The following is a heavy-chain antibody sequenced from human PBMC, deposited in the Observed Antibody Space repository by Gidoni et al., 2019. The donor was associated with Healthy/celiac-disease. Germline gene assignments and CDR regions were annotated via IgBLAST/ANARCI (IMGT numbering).Heavy chain of an antibody. D-gene: IGHD4-17*01. J-gene: IGHJ4*02. CDR3: AGTHDYGDYLPSWATDY. V-gene: IGHV3-66*02. CDR1: GFAVSSNY. Sequence: EVQLVESGGGLVQTGGSLRRSWAASGFAVSSNYMSWVRQAPVTGLWWVSVIYCGGSTYYADSLKGRFTISRDNSKNTLYLQMNSLRAEDTAVYYCAGTHDYGDYLPSWATDYWGQGTLVTVSS. CDR2: IYCGGST.